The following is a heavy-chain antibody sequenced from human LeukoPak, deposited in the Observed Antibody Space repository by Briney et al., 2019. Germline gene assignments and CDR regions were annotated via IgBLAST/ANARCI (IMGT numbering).Heavy chain of an antibody. Sequence: GGSLRLSCAASAISFRSYEVNWVRQAPGKGLEWVSFITPSGSDVYYAESVRGRFATSRDNAKDSVFLHMNSLRVEDTAVYYCVTGNYRSFYYYYTDVWGKGTTVTVS. D-gene: IGHD1-7*01. V-gene: IGHV3-48*03. CDR3: VTGNYRSFYYYYTDV. J-gene: IGHJ6*03. CDR1: AISFRSYE. CDR2: ITPSGSDV.